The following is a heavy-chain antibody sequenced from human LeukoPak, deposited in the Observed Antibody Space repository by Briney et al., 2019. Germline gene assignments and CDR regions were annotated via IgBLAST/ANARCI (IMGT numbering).Heavy chain of an antibody. CDR2: IYGDGTP. D-gene: IGHD2-2*01. J-gene: IGHJ4*02. CDR3: ARAIQSHLLKGYFDY. Sequence: GGSLRLSCAPFGFTVSSNYMSWVRQAPGKGLEWVSTIYGDGTPYYADSLKGRFTISRDNSKNTLYLRMNSLRAEDTAIYYCARAIQSHLLKGYFDYWGQGTLVTVSS. CDR1: GFTVSSNY. V-gene: IGHV3-53*01.